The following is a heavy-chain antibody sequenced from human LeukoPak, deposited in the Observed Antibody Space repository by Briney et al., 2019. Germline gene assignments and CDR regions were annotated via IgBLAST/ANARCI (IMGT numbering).Heavy chain of an antibody. Sequence: PGGSLRLSCAASGFTFSSYGIHWVRQAPGKGLEWVAFIRYDGSNKYYADSVKGRFTISRDNSKNTLYLQMNSLRAEDTAVYYCAKAIAAAGTAPGGDYYMDVWGKGTTVTISS. J-gene: IGHJ6*03. CDR1: GFTFSSYG. D-gene: IGHD6-13*01. CDR3: AKAIAAAGTAPGGDYYMDV. V-gene: IGHV3-30*02. CDR2: IRYDGSNK.